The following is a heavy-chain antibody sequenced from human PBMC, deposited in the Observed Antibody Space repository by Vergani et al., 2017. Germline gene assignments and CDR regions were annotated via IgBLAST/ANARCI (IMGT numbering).Heavy chain of an antibody. J-gene: IGHJ5*02. Sequence: EVQLVQSGAEVKKPGESLRISCKGSGYSFTSYWISWVRQMPGKGLEWMGRIDPSDSYTNYRPSFQGHVTISADKSISTAYLQWSSLKASDTAMYYCARVGWSYYDSSGYYYAPGGWFDPWGQGTLVTVSS. CDR1: GYSFTSYW. CDR3: ARVGWSYYDSSGYYYAPGGWFDP. D-gene: IGHD3-22*01. CDR2: IDPSDSYT. V-gene: IGHV5-10-1*03.